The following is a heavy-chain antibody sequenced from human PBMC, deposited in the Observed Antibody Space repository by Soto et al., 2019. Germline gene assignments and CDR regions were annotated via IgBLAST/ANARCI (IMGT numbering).Heavy chain of an antibody. Sequence: EVQLVESGGGLVKPGGSLRLSCAASGFTFSSYSMNWVRQAPGKGLEWVSSISTSSTYIYYADSMKGRFTISRDNAKNSLYLQMTSLRAEDAAVYYCARGGYGAVAAIFPFDYWGQGTLVTVSS. CDR2: ISTSSTYI. CDR3: ARGGYGAVAAIFPFDY. V-gene: IGHV3-21*01. J-gene: IGHJ4*02. D-gene: IGHD6-19*01. CDR1: GFTFSSYS.